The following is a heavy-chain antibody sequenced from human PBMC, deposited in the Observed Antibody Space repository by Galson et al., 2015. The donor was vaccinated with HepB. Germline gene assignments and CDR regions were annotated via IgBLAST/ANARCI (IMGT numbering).Heavy chain of an antibody. V-gene: IGHV3-7*01. Sequence: SLRLSCAASGFTFSSYWMSWVRQAPGKGLEWVANIKQDGSEKYYVDSVKGRFTISRDNAKNSLYLQMNSLRAEDTAVYYCARDRGTYYDFWSGYYSGGYFDYWGQGTLVTVSS. CDR3: ARDRGTYYDFWSGYYSGGYFDY. D-gene: IGHD3-3*01. CDR1: GFTFSSYW. CDR2: IKQDGSEK. J-gene: IGHJ4*02.